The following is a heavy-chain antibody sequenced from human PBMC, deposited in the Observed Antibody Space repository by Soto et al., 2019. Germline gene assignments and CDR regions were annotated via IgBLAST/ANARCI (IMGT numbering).Heavy chain of an antibody. CDR1: GFIFSTYA. Sequence: LRLSCAASGFIFSTYAMTWVRQAPGKGLDWVSVISGANNNTWYANSVKGRFTISRDNSKNTLYLQMNSLRAEDTAVYYCARDYFEDFWGQGTLVTVSS. CDR3: ARDYFEDF. CDR2: ISGANNNT. J-gene: IGHJ4*02. D-gene: IGHD3-22*01. V-gene: IGHV3-23*01.